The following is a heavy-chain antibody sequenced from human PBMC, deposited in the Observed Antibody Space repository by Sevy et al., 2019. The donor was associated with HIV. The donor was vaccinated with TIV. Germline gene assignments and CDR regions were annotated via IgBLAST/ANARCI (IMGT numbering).Heavy chain of an antibody. CDR1: GFTFSDYY. J-gene: IGHJ5*02. CDR3: ARGGIVVVPAANNYNWFDP. CDR2: ISSSGSTI. D-gene: IGHD2-2*01. V-gene: IGHV3-11*01. Sequence: GGSLRLSCAASGFTFSDYYMSWIRQAPGKGLEWVSYISSSGSTIYYADSVKSRFTISRDNAKNSLYLQMNSLRAEDTAVYYCARGGIVVVPAANNYNWFDPWGQGTLVTVSS.